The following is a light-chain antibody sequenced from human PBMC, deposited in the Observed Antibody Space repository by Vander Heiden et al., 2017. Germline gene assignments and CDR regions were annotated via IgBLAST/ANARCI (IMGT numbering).Light chain of an antibody. CDR2: YKSDSDK. CDR1: SGINVDAYR. V-gene: IGLV5-45*03. CDR3: MIWHSSAYV. J-gene: IGLJ1*01. Sequence: QAVLTQPSSLSASPGASASLTCALRSGINVDAYRIYWNQQKPGSPPQYLLSYKSDSDKQQGSGVPSRFSGSKDDSANAGILLISGLQSEDEADYYCMIWHSSAYVFGTGTKVTVL.